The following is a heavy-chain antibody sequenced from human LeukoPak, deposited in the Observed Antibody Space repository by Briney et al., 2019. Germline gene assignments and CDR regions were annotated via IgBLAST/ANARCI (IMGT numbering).Heavy chain of an antibody. D-gene: IGHD5-18*01. J-gene: IGHJ4*02. Sequence: SETLSLTCPVYGGSFSGYYCNWIRQPPGKGLEGIGEINHSGSTNCNPSLKSRVTISVDTSKNQFSLKLSSVTAADTAVYYCARPRYTATRGYFDYWGQGTLVTVSS. CDR3: ARPRYTATRGYFDY. CDR1: GGSFSGYY. CDR2: INHSGST. V-gene: IGHV4-34*01.